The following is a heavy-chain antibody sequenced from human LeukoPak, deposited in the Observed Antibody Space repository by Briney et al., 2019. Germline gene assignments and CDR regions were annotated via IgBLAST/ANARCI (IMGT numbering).Heavy chain of an antibody. CDR3: ARVGQQLVMYYFDY. D-gene: IGHD6-13*01. CDR2: IYHSGNT. Sequence: SETLSLTCSVSGYSISSGFYWGWIQQPPGKGLEWIGNIYHSGNTYYNPSLKSRVTISVDTSKNQFSLKLSSVTAADTAVYYCARVGQQLVMYYFDYWGQGTLVTVSS. CDR1: GYSISSGFY. J-gene: IGHJ4*02. V-gene: IGHV4-38-2*02.